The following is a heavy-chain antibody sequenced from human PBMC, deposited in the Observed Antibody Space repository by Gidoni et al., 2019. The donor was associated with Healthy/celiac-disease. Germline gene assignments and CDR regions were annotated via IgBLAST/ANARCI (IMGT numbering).Heavy chain of an antibody. D-gene: IGHD1-26*01. CDR1: GFTFSSYG. J-gene: IGHJ4*02. CDR2: ISYDGSNK. CDR3: AKDSGGSGSFIGY. Sequence: QVQLLESGGGVVQHGRSLRLSCAPSGFTFSSYGMHWVRQAPGKGLEWVAGISYDGSNKYYADSVKGRFTISRDNSKNTLYLQMNSLRAEDTAVYYCAKDSGGSGSFIGYWGQGTLVTVSS. V-gene: IGHV3-30*18.